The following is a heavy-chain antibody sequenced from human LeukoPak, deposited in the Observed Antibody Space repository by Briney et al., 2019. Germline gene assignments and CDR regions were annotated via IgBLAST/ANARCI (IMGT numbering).Heavy chain of an antibody. Sequence: GATVKISCKASGYPFTNYYMHWVQQAPGKGFEWMGRIGPEDGEAIYAEQFQGRVIITADTSTDTVYLQLRRLRYEDTAVYYCATANGYNPFDSWGQGSLVTVSS. CDR1: GYPFTNYY. J-gene: IGHJ4*02. V-gene: IGHV1-69-2*01. CDR3: ATANGYNPFDS. D-gene: IGHD5-24*01. CDR2: IGPEDGEA.